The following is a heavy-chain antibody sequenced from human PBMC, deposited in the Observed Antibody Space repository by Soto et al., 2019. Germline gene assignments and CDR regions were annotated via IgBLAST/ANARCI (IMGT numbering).Heavy chain of an antibody. J-gene: IGHJ6*02. Sequence: SETLSLTCAVSGGSISSGGYSWSWIRQPPGKGLEWIGYIYHSGSTYYNPSLKSRVTISVDRSKNQFSLKLSSVTAADTAVYYCARAVRFHYGMDVWGQGTTVTVSS. CDR2: IYHSGST. D-gene: IGHD3-10*01. CDR3: ARAVRFHYGMDV. CDR1: GGSISSGGYS. V-gene: IGHV4-30-2*01.